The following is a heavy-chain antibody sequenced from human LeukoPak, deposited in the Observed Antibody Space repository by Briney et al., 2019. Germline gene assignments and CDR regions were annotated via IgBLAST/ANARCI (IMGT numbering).Heavy chain of an antibody. CDR1: GFTFSTYW. CDR3: AREKMLP. CDR2: IKHDGSEK. J-gene: IGHJ4*02. Sequence: GGSLRLSCAASGFTFSTYWMNWVRQAPGKGLEWVANIKHDGSEKYYVDSVMGRFTISRDNAKNSLYLQMNSLSAEDTAVYYCAREKMLPWGQGTLVTVSS. V-gene: IGHV3-7*01. D-gene: IGHD3-10*02.